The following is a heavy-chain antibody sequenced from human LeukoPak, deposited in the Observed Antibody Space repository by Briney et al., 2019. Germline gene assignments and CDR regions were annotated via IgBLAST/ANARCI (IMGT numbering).Heavy chain of an antibody. Sequence: GGALRLSCAASGFTFRDYYISWIRPAPGEGLEWVSYISSSGSTIYYADSVKGRFTISRDNAKNSLYLQMNSLRAEDTAVYYCAREKQQLSNYFDYWGQGTLVTVSS. V-gene: IGHV3-11*04. CDR1: GFTFRDYY. CDR3: AREKQQLSNYFDY. D-gene: IGHD6-13*01. CDR2: ISSSGSTI. J-gene: IGHJ4*02.